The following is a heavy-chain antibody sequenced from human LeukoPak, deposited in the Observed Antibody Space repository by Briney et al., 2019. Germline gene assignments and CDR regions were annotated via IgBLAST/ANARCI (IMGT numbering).Heavy chain of an antibody. CDR1: GFTFSSYW. J-gene: IGHJ4*02. Sequence: SGGSLRLSCAASGFTFSSYWMSWVRQAPGKGLEWVANIKQDGSEKYYVDSVKGRFTISRDNAKNSLYLQMNSLRAEDTAVYYCARDQRNYYDSSGYFRPPMYYFDYWGQGTLVTVSS. V-gene: IGHV3-7*01. CDR2: IKQDGSEK. CDR3: ARDQRNYYDSSGYFRPPMYYFDY. D-gene: IGHD3-22*01.